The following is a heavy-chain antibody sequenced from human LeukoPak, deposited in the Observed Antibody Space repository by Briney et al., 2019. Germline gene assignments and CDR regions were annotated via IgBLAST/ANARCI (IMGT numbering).Heavy chain of an antibody. Sequence: PSETLSLTCTVSGGSVSSGSYYWSWIRQPPGKGLEWIGYIYYSGSTNYNPSLKSRVTISVDTSKNQFSLKLSSVTAADTAVYYWGRGLDYGGREPLVPVPS. CDR1: GGSVSSGSYY. J-gene: IGHJ4*02. V-gene: IGHV4-61*01. CDR3: GRGLDY. CDR2: IYYSGST.